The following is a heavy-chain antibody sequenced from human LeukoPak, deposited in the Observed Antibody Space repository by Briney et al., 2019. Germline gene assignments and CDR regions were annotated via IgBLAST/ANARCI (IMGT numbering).Heavy chain of an antibody. Sequence: SGTLSLTCTVSGCSISSYYWSWIRQPAGKGLEWIGRIYSSGSTNYNPSLKSRVAMSIGTSRNHSSLKLTSVTAADTAIYYCARSFDTHAFDIWGQGTVVTVSS. J-gene: IGHJ3*02. CDR2: IYSSGST. V-gene: IGHV4-4*07. CDR3: ARSFDTHAFDI. CDR1: GCSISSYY.